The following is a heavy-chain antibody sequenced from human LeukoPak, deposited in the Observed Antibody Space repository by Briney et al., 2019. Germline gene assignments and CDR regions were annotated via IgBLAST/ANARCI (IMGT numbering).Heavy chain of an antibody. Sequence: SETLSLTCTVSGGSISSYYWSWIRQPPGKGLEWIGYIYYSGSTNYNPSLKSRVTISVDTSKNQFSLKLSSVTAADTAVYYCARDQGEDYYDSSGYPGSGAFDIWGQGTMVTVSS. V-gene: IGHV4-59*01. CDR2: IYYSGST. D-gene: IGHD3-22*01. J-gene: IGHJ3*02. CDR1: GGSISSYY. CDR3: ARDQGEDYYDSSGYPGSGAFDI.